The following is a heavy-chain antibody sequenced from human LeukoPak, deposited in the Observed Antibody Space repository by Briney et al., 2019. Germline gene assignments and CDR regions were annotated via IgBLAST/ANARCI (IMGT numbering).Heavy chain of an antibody. J-gene: IGHJ4*02. D-gene: IGHD3-22*01. CDR1: GFTFSSYE. Sequence: GRSLRLSCAASGFTFSSYEMNWVRQAPGKGLEWVSYISSRGSTIYYADSVKGRFTISRDNAKNSLYLQMNSLRAEDTAVYYCARAGGYYDSSGYLNYWGQGTLVTVSS. V-gene: IGHV3-48*03. CDR3: ARAGGYYDSSGYLNY. CDR2: ISSRGSTI.